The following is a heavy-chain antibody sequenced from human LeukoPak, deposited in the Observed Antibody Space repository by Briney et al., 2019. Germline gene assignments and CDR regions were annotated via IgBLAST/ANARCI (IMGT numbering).Heavy chain of an antibody. D-gene: IGHD5-18*01. V-gene: IGHV3-21*01. J-gene: IGHJ4*02. CDR2: ISSSSDYI. Sequence: GGSLRLSCAASGFTFSNYVMHWVRQAPGKGLEWVSSISSSSDYIYYSDSVKGRFTISRDNAKNSLYLQMSSLRAEDTAVYYCARRASTERGHSYGLDYWGQGTLVTVSS. CDR3: ARRASTERGHSYGLDY. CDR1: GFTFSNYV.